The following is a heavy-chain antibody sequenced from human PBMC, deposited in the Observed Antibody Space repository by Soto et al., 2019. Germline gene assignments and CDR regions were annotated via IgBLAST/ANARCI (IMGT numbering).Heavy chain of an antibody. CDR3: ARGLVGATSMGSWFDT. CDR2: INHSGST. J-gene: IGHJ5*02. D-gene: IGHD1-26*01. Sequence: QVQLQQWGAGLLKPSETLSLTCAVYGGSFSGYYWCWIRQPPGKGLEWIGEINHSGSTNYNPSLKSRVTISVDTSKNQFSLKLSSVTAADTAVYYCARGLVGATSMGSWFDTWGQGTLVTVSS. CDR1: GGSFSGYY. V-gene: IGHV4-34*01.